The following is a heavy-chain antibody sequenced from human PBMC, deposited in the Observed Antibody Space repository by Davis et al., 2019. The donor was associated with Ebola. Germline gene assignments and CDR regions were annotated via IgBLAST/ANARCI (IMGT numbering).Heavy chain of an antibody. J-gene: IGHJ4*02. Sequence: SLKISCASSGVTFSSNRMHWFRQAPGKGLEWVAVIWYDGSNKYYADSVKGRFTISRDNSKNTLYLQMNSLRAEDTAVYYCAGGNQLGVWGQGTLVTVSS. CDR2: IWYDGSNK. D-gene: IGHD2-2*01. V-gene: IGHV3-33*01. CDR1: GVTFSSNR. CDR3: AGGNQLGV.